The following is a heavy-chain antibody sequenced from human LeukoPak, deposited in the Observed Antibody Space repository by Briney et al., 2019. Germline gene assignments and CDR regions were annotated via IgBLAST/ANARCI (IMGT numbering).Heavy chain of an antibody. J-gene: IGHJ4*02. CDR3: AWFSGRRTGDY. CDR2: INHSGST. D-gene: IGHD1-26*01. Sequence: SETLSLTCAVYGGSFSGYYWSWIRQPPGKGREWIGGINHSGSTNYNPSLKSRVTISVDTSKNQFSLKLSSVTAADTAVYYCAWFSGRRTGDYWGQGTLVTVSS. CDR1: GGSFSGYY. V-gene: IGHV4-34*01.